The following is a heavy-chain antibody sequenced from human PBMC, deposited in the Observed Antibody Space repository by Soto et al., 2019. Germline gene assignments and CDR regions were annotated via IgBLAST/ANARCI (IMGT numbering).Heavy chain of an antibody. CDR3: ARDRIYEQFDY. D-gene: IGHD1-20*01. CDR2: ISFDGNSK. V-gene: IGHV3-30-3*01. Sequence: QVQLVESGGGVVQPGRSLRLSCAASGFTFTDYAMHWVRQAPGKGLEWVAAISFDGNSKYYADSVKGRFTISRDNSRNTLYLQMDSLRPEDTLLYYCARDRIYEQFDYWGQGTLVTVSS. CDR1: GFTFTDYA. J-gene: IGHJ4*02.